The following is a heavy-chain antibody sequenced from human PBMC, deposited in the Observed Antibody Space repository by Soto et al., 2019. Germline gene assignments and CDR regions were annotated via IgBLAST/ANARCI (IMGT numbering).Heavy chain of an antibody. CDR3: ASQGY. V-gene: IGHV4-59*08. J-gene: IGHJ4*02. CDR2: IYYTGST. CDR1: GNSISTYY. Sequence: PSETLSLTCTVSGNSISTYYWTWIRQPPGKGLEWIGFIYYTGSTNYNPSLKSRVTISVDTSKNQFSLKLSSVTAADTAVYYSASQGYWGQGILVT.